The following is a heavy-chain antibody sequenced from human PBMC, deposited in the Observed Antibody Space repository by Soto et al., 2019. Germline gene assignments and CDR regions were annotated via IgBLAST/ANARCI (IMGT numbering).Heavy chain of an antibody. Sequence: ASVKVSCKAAGYTFTGYGIAWGRQAPGQGLAWMGWISGYNGDANYAQRFQGRVTLTTDTSTSTAYLEVMTLRSDDTAVYYCAREGSYHDFDYWGLGTLVTVSS. CDR2: ISGYNGDA. D-gene: IGHD3-22*01. CDR3: AREGSYHDFDY. J-gene: IGHJ4*02. V-gene: IGHV1-18*01. CDR1: GYTFTGYG.